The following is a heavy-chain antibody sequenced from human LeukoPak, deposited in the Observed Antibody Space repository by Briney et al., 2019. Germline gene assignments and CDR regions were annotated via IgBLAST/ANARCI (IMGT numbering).Heavy chain of an antibody. CDR1: GFTFDDYG. V-gene: IGHV3-20*04. Sequence: PGGSLRLSCAVSGFTFDDYGLSWVRQAPGKGLEWVSGINRNGGSTGYADSVKGRFTISRDNAKTSLYLQMNSLRAEDTALYYCARDGHGPYDYWGQGTLVTVTS. J-gene: IGHJ4*02. CDR3: ARDGHGPYDY. CDR2: INRNGGST.